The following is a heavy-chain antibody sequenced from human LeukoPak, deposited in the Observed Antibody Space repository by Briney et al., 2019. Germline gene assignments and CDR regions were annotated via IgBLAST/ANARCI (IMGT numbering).Heavy chain of an antibody. CDR1: GYTFTNYT. V-gene: IGHV7-4-1*02. D-gene: IGHD3-22*01. J-gene: IGHJ4*02. CDR2: IDTNTGNP. CDR3: ARGYDTTGYFSY. Sequence: ASVKVSCKSSGYTFTNYTLNWVRQAPGQGLEWMGWIDTNTGNPTYAQGVIGRFVFTLDTSVTTAYLQMNSLKGEDTAVYYYARGYDTTGYFSYWGQGTLVTVSS.